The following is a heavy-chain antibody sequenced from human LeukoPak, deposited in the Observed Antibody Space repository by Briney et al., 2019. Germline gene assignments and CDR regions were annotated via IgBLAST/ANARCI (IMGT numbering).Heavy chain of an antibody. CDR1: GFTFSSYA. CDR2: ISYDGSNK. J-gene: IGHJ4*02. D-gene: IGHD2-15*01. V-gene: IGHV3-30*04. Sequence: PGGSLRLSCAASGFTFSSYAMHWVRQAPGKGLEWVAVISYDGSNKYYADSVKGRFTISRDNAKNSLYLQMNSLRAEDTAVYYCAIDPRVVAVRDNYWGQGTLVTVSS. CDR3: AIDPRVVAVRDNY.